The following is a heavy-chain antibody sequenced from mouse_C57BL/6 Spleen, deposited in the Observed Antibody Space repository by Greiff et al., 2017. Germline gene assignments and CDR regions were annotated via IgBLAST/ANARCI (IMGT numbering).Heavy chain of an antibody. Sequence: EVQVVESGGDLVKPGGSLKLSCAASGFTFSSYGMSWVRQTPDKRLEWVATISSGGSYTYYPDSVKGRFTISRDNAKNTLYLQMSSLKSEDTAMYYCARRDYFDYRGQGTTLTVSS. CDR1: GFTFSSYG. CDR2: ISSGGSYT. V-gene: IGHV5-6*01. CDR3: ARRDYFDY. J-gene: IGHJ2*01.